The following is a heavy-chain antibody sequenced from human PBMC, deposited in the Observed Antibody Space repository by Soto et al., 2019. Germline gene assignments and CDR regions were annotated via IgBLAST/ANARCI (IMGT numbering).Heavy chain of an antibody. CDR3: VKDQSLLGYYYDSSGPSGFDY. D-gene: IGHD3-22*01. V-gene: IGHV3-64D*08. CDR2: ISSNGGST. J-gene: IGHJ4*02. Sequence: GGSLRLSCSASGFTFSSYAMHWVRQAPGKGLEYVSAISSNGGSTYYADSVKGRFTISRDNSKNTLYLQMSSLRAEDTAVYYCVKDQSLLGYYYDSSGPSGFDYWGQGTLVTVSS. CDR1: GFTFSSYA.